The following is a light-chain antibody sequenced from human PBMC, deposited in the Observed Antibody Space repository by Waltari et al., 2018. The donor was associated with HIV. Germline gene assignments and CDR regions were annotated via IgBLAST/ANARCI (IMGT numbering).Light chain of an antibody. Sequence: DIQMTQSPSSLSASVGDRVTITCRASQSISSYLNWYQQKPGKAPKLLIYAASSLRSGVPSRFSGSGSGTDFTLTISSLQPEDFATYYCQQSYNTPPLFGQGTRLEIK. CDR3: QQSYNTPPL. CDR1: QSISSY. J-gene: IGKJ5*01. CDR2: AAS. V-gene: IGKV1-39*01.